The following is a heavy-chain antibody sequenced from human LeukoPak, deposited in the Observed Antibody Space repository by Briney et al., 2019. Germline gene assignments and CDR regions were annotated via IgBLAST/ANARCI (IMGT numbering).Heavy chain of an antibody. V-gene: IGHV3-7*03. CDR3: ARRCMLRGDCYSAFGN. CDR1: GFTFSSYW. J-gene: IGHJ4*02. Sequence: GSLRLSCAASGFTFSSYWMNWARQAPGKGLEWVASINHNGNVNYYVDSVKGRFTISRDNSKNTLYLQMNSLRAEDTAVYYCARRCMLRGDCYSAFGNWGQGTLVTVSS. D-gene: IGHD2-21*02. CDR2: INHNGNVN.